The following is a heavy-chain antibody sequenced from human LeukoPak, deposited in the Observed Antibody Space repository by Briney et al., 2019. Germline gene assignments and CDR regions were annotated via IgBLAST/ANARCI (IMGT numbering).Heavy chain of an antibody. D-gene: IGHD6-13*01. J-gene: IGHJ6*03. V-gene: IGHV4-34*01. CDR2: INHSGST. CDR3: ARESSSWSSYYYYMDV. Sequence: SETLSLTCAVYGGSFSGYYWSWIRHPPGKGLEWIGEINHSGSTNYNPSLKSRVTISVDTSKNQFSLKLSSVTAADTAVYYCARESSSWSSYYYYMDVWGKGTTVTVSS. CDR1: GGSFSGYY.